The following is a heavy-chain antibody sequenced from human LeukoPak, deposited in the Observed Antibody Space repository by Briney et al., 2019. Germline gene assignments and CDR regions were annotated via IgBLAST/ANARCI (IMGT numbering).Heavy chain of an antibody. CDR3: ARHEYSGSYYGLSWFDP. D-gene: IGHD1-26*01. Sequence: SETLSLTCTVSGGSISSSGYYWGWIRQPPGKGLEWIASIYYSGSTYYNPSLKSRATISVDTSKNQLSLKLSSLIAADTAVYYCARHEYSGSYYGLSWFDPWGQGTLVTVSS. CDR1: GGSISSSGYY. V-gene: IGHV4-39*01. CDR2: IYYSGST. J-gene: IGHJ5*02.